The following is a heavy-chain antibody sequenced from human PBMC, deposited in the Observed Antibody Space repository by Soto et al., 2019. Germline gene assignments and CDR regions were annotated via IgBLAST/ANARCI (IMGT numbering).Heavy chain of an antibody. Sequence: QVQLQESGPGLVKPSGTLSLTCAVSGDSISSPTWWSWVRQPPGKGLEWIGEIYHSGITNYNPSPNSRVTMSVDNXTNXFXLRLTSVTAADTAVYYCARDDGGYCTTSCTNNWFDPWGQGTLVTVSS. CDR2: IYHSGIT. D-gene: IGHD2-8*01. V-gene: IGHV4-4*02. J-gene: IGHJ5*02. CDR3: ARDDGGYCTTSCTNNWFDP. CDR1: GDSISSPTW.